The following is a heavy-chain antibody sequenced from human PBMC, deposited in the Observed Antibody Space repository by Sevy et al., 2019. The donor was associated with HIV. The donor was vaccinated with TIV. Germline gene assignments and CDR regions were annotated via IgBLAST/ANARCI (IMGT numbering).Heavy chain of an antibody. CDR2: IKSKTNGGTT. J-gene: IGHJ4*02. V-gene: IGHV3-15*01. CDR3: TTDLEYQLERYYFNY. D-gene: IGHD2-2*01. Sequence: GGSLRLSCAASEFIFTNAWMSWVRQAPGKGLEWVGRIKSKTNGGTTDYAAPVEGRFTISRDDSKKTLYLQMNSLKTEDTAVYYCTTDLEYQLERYYFNYWGQGTLVTVSS. CDR1: EFIFTNAW.